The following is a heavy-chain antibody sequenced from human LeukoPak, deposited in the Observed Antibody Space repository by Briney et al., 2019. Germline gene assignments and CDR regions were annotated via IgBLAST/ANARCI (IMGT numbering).Heavy chain of an antibody. V-gene: IGHV1-2*02. D-gene: IGHD6-13*01. CDR2: INPNSGAT. J-gene: IGHJ5*02. Sequence: ASVKVSCKASGYTFSGYHMHWVRQAPGQGLEWMGWINPNSGATNYAQKFQGRVTMTRDTSINTAHMELSRLRSADTAVYYCARDQQGNWFDPWGQGTLVTVSS. CDR3: ARDQQGNWFDP. CDR1: GYTFSGYH.